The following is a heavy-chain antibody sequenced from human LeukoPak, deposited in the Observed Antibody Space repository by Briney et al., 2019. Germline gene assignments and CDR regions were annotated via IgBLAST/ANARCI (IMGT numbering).Heavy chain of an antibody. CDR1: GGSFSGYY. Sequence: PSETLSLTCAVYGGSFSGYYWSWIRQPPGKGLEWIGEINHSGSTNYNPSLKSRVTISVDTSKNQFSLKLSSVTAADTAVYYCARGRIVGATTREGGDYWGQGTLVTVSS. J-gene: IGHJ4*02. V-gene: IGHV4-34*01. CDR2: INHSGST. D-gene: IGHD1-26*01. CDR3: ARGRIVGATTREGGDY.